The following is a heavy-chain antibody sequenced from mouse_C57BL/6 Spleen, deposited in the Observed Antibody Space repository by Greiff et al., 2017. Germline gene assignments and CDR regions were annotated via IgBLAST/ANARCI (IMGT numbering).Heavy chain of an antibody. CDR2: IYPSDSET. CDR3: ARRAYGSSYGY. Sequence: QVQLQQSGAELVRPGSSVKLSCKASGYTFTSYWMAWVKQRPGQGLEWIGNIYPSDSETHYNQKFKDKATLTEDKSSSTAYMQLSSLTSEDSAVYDCARRAYGSSYGYWGNGTTLTVAS. CDR1: GYTFTSYW. J-gene: IGHJ2*01. D-gene: IGHD1-1*01. V-gene: IGHV1-61*01.